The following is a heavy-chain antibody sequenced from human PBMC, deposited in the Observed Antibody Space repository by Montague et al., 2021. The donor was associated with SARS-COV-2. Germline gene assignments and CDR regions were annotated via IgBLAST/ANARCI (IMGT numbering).Heavy chain of an antibody. D-gene: IGHD2-21*02. CDR1: GDSVSSNIAT. Sequence: CAISGDSVSSNIATWNWIRQSPSRGLEWLGRTYYRSKWYNDYAVSMKSRVIINPDTSNNRISLQLNSVTPEDTAVYYCARAYCGGDCYFYWYFDLWGLGTLVTVSS. J-gene: IGHJ2*01. CDR2: TYYRSKWYN. V-gene: IGHV6-1*01. CDR3: ARAYCGGDCYFYWYFDL.